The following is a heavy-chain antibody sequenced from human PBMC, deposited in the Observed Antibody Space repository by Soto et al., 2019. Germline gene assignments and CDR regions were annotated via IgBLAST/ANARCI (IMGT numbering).Heavy chain of an antibody. CDR3: ARLQQLVLYYYGMDV. D-gene: IGHD6-13*01. CDR2: INHSGST. Sequence: QVQLQQWGAGLLKPSETLSLTCAVYGGSFSGYYWSWIRQPPGKGLEWIGEINHSGSTNYNPSLKRRVTISVDTSKNQFSLKLSSVTAADTAVYYCARLQQLVLYYYGMDVWGQGTTVTVSS. CDR1: GGSFSGYY. V-gene: IGHV4-34*01. J-gene: IGHJ6*02.